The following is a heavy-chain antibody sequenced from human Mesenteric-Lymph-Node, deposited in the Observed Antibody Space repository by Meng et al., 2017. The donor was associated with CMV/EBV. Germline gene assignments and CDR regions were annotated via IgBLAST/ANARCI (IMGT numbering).Heavy chain of an antibody. CDR2: IYHSGST. J-gene: IGHJ5*02. D-gene: IGHD2-2*01. CDR3: AREGYCSSTSCISNWFDP. CDR1: GGSISSSSYY. V-gene: IGHV4-39*07. Sequence: GSLRLSCTVSGGSISSSSYYWGWIRQPPGKGLEWIGSIYHSGSTYYNPSLKSRVTISVDTSKNQFSLKLSSVTAADTAVYYCAREGYCSSTSCISNWFDPWGQGTLVTVSS.